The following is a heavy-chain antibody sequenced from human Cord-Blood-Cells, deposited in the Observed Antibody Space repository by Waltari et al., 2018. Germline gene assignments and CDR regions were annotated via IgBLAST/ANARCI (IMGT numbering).Heavy chain of an antibody. CDR3: ARRADSSGYLDY. Sequence: EVLLLQSGAEVKKPGASLKISCKGSGYGFTSYSIGCVRQLPGKGLDWMGIIYPGDSDTRYSPSFQGQVTISADKSISTAYLQWSSLKASDTAMYYCARRADSSGYLDYWGQGTLVTVSS. CDR1: GYGFTSYS. V-gene: IGHV5-51*01. D-gene: IGHD3-22*01. J-gene: IGHJ4*02. CDR2: IYPGDSDT.